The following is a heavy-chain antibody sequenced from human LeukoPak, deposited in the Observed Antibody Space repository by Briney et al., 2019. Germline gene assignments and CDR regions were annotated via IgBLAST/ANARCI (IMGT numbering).Heavy chain of an antibody. D-gene: IGHD6-19*01. CDR2: ISWNSGSI. J-gene: IGHJ4*02. CDR3: AKDRGAVADTGKFDY. CDR1: GSTFDDYA. Sequence: GGSLRLSCAASGSTFDDYAMHSVRHAPGKGLEWVSGISWNSGSIGYADSVKGRFTISRDNAKNSLYLQMNSLRADDMALYYCAKDRGAVADTGKFDYWGQGTLVTVSS. V-gene: IGHV3-9*03.